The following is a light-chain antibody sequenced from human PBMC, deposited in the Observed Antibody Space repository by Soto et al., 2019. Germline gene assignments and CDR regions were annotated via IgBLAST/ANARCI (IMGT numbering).Light chain of an antibody. V-gene: IGKV3-20*01. CDR3: QQYGTSVPIT. J-gene: IGKJ5*01. Sequence: EIVLTQSPGTLSLSPGERATLYCRASQSVSSSYLAWYQQKPGQAPRLLIYGASSRATGIPDRFSGSGSGTDFTLTISRLEPEDFAVYYCQQYGTSVPITFGQGTRLEIK. CDR2: GAS. CDR1: QSVSSSY.